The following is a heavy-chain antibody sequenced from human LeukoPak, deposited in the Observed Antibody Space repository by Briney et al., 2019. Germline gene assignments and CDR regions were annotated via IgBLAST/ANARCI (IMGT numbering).Heavy chain of an antibody. CDR2: INSGGSYI. J-gene: IGHJ3*02. CDR1: GFPFSGYS. CDR3: ASQIWFDAFDI. Sequence: GGSLRLSCAASGFPFSGYSMNWVRQAPGKGLEWVSSINSGGSYIFYADSVKGRFTISRDNAKNSLYLQMNSLRAEDTAVYYCASQIWFDAFDIWGQGTMVTVSS. V-gene: IGHV3-21*01. D-gene: IGHD5-18*01.